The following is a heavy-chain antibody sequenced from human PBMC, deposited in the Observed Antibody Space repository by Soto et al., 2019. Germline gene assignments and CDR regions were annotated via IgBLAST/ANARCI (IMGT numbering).Heavy chain of an antibody. J-gene: IGHJ3*01. CDR1: GFTFSTSA. Sequence: QMQLVQSGPEVKKPGTSVKVSCKASGFTFSTSAMQWVRQARGQRLEFIGWIVVGSGSTNYAQKLQERLTMSRDISTSTAYMELSSLRSEDTAVYYCAALSYDVLTGYTWGSFDLWGQGTLVTVSS. D-gene: IGHD3-9*01. CDR2: IVVGSGST. V-gene: IGHV1-58*02. CDR3: AALSYDVLTGYTWGSFDL.